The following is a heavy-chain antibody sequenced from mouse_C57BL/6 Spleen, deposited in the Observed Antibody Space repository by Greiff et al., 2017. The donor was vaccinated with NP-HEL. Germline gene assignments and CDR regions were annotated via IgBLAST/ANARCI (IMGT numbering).Heavy chain of an antibody. D-gene: IGHD2-5*01. CDR1: GYSITSCYY. Sequence: EVQLQQSGPGLVKPSQSLSLSCSVSGYSITSCYYWYWIRQFPGNNLEWMGYISYDGSNNYNPSLKNRISITRDTSKNQCFLKLNSVTTEDTATYYCAREDSNPWYFDVWGTGTTVTVSS. CDR3: AREDSNPWYFDV. J-gene: IGHJ1*03. CDR2: ISYDGSN. V-gene: IGHV3-6*01.